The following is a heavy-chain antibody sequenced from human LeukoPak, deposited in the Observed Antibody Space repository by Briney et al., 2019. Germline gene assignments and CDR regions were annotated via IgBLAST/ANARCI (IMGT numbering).Heavy chain of an antibody. V-gene: IGHV3-21*01. CDR3: AREGPLHFDY. J-gene: IGHJ4*02. CDR1: GFTFSSYA. Sequence: GGSLRLSCAASGFTFSSYAMNWVRQAPGKGLEWVSSISSSSSYIYYADSVKGRFTISRDNAKNSLYLQMNSLRAEDTAVYYCAREGPLHFDYWGQGTLVTVSS. CDR2: ISSSSSYI.